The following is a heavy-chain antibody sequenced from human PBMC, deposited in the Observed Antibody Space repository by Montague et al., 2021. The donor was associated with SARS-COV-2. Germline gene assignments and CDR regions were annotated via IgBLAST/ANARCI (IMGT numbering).Heavy chain of an antibody. CDR3: ARDRAGYDILTGLWSVDYYYYGMDV. CDR1: GFIFSSYV. Sequence: SLRLSCAASGFIFSSYVMHWVRQAPGKGLEWVAVISYDGSNKYYADSVKGRFTISRDNSKNTLYLQMNSLRAEDAAVYYCARDRAGYDILTGLWSVDYYYYGMDVWGQGTTVTVSS. J-gene: IGHJ6*02. CDR2: ISYDGSNK. D-gene: IGHD3-9*01. V-gene: IGHV3-30-3*01.